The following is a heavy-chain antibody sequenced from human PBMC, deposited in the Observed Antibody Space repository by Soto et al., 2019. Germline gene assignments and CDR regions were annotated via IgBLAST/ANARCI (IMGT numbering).Heavy chain of an antibody. CDR1: GYTFNTFY. D-gene: IGHD1-26*01. CDR2: INPSGGST. J-gene: IGHJ6*02. Sequence: ASVKVSCKASGYTFNTFYMHWVRQAPGQGLEWMGIINPSGGSTSYAQKFQGRVTMTRDTSTSTVYMELSSLRSEDTAVYYCAREIVGATDYYYYGMDVWGQGTTVTVSS. CDR3: AREIVGATDYYYYGMDV. V-gene: IGHV1-46*02.